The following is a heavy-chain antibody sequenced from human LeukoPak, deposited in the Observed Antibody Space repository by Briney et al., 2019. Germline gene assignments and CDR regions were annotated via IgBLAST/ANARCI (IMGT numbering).Heavy chain of an antibody. Sequence: GGSLRLSCAASGFTFGTYAMSWVRQAPGKGLEWISAISGSGGSTYYADSVKGRFTISRDNSKNTLYLQMNSLRAEDTAVYYCAKGYSSSSRFDYWGQGTLVTVSS. CDR3: AKGYSSSSRFDY. V-gene: IGHV3-23*01. CDR2: ISGSGGST. D-gene: IGHD6-6*01. J-gene: IGHJ4*02. CDR1: GFTFGTYA.